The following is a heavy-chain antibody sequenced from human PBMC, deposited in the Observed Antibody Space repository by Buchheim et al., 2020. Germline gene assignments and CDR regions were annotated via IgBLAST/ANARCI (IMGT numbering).Heavy chain of an antibody. J-gene: IGHJ3*01. CDR3: ARDWGDYYGSGGRFTGAFDV. V-gene: IGHV6-1*01. CDR2: TYYRSKWYF. D-gene: IGHD3-10*01. CDR1: GDSVSSNSAA. Sequence: QVRLQQSGPRLVKTSQTLSLTCAISGDSVSSNSAAWNWIRQSPSRGFEWLGRTYYRSKWYFDYAVSVKRRITINPDTSKNQFSLQWNSLTTEDTAVYYCARDWGDYYGSGGRFTGAFDVWGQGT.